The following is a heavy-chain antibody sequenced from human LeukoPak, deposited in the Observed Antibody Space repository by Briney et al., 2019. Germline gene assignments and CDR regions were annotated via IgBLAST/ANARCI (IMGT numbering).Heavy chain of an antibody. Sequence: GGSLRLSCAASEFSVGSNYMTWVRQAPGKGLEWVSSISGSGDSTYYADSVKGRFTISRDNSKNTLYLQMNSLRAEDTAMYYCTKAPPGKFDPWGQGTLVTVSS. CDR3: TKAPPGKFDP. V-gene: IGHV3-23*01. J-gene: IGHJ5*02. CDR2: ISGSGDST. D-gene: IGHD3-10*01. CDR1: EFSVGSNY.